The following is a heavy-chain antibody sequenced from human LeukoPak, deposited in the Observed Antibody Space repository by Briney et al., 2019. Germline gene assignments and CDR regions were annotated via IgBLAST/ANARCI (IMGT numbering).Heavy chain of an antibody. CDR1: GFTFNTYG. Sequence: GGSLRLSCGASGFTFNTYGIHWVRQAPGKGLEWVAVTWYDGSIRYYADSVKGRFSISRDNIKNTVYLQMNSLRAEDTAVYYCARGYCGTGKFDYWGQGTLVTVSS. D-gene: IGHD2-21*01. J-gene: IGHJ4*02. CDR2: TWYDGSIR. V-gene: IGHV3-33*01. CDR3: ARGYCGTGKFDY.